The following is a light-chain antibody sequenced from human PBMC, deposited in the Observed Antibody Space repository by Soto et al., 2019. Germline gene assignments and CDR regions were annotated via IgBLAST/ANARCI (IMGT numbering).Light chain of an antibody. Sequence: EIVLTQSPGTLSLSPGERATLSCRASQSVSSSYLAWYQQKPGQAPRLLIYGASSRATGISDRFSGSGSGTDFTLTISRLEPEDFAVYYCQQCGSSPSTFGQGTKVEIK. CDR1: QSVSSSY. V-gene: IGKV3-20*01. CDR3: QQCGSSPST. CDR2: GAS. J-gene: IGKJ1*01.